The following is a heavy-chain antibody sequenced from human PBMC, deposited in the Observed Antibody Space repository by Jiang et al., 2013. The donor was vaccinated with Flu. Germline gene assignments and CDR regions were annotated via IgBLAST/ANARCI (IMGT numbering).Heavy chain of an antibody. D-gene: IGHD1-1*01. Sequence: EVQLVESGGGLVQPGGSLRLSCVVSGFTIRGYWMTWVRQAPGKGLEWVAKINGDGSVRTYVGSVEGRFTSSRDDVKNSIFLQMNSLRVDDTAVYYCAKDVNWAFGPWGQGTLVTVSS. V-gene: IGHV3-7*01. CDR2: INGDGSVR. CDR1: GFTIRGYW. CDR3: AKDVNWAFGP. J-gene: IGHJ5*02.